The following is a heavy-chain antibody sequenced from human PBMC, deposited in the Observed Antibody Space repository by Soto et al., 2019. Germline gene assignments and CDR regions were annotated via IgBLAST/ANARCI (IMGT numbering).Heavy chain of an antibody. J-gene: IGHJ6*02. CDR3: ARHAGRIAAAGTGDYYYYGMDV. V-gene: IGHV4-39*01. CDR1: GGSISSSSYY. Sequence: SETLSLTCTVSGGSISSSSYYWGWIRQPPGKGLEWIGSIYYSGGTYYNPSLKSRVTISVDTSKNQFSLKLSSVTAADTAVYYCARHAGRIAAAGTGDYYYYGMDVWGQGTTVTVSS. CDR2: IYYSGGT. D-gene: IGHD6-13*01.